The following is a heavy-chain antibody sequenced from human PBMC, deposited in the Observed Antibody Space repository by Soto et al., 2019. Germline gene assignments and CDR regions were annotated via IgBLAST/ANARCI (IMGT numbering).Heavy chain of an antibody. V-gene: IGHV1-46*01. CDR1: GYPFTAYY. D-gene: IGHD2-15*01. J-gene: IGHJ4*02. CDR3: ARGWYYFDF. Sequence: ASVKVSCKACGYPFTAYYIHWLRQAPGQGLQWMGRVNPSVNSTTYAEKFQGRVTVTWDTSTGTVFLEMISLRSEDSALYYCARGWYYFDFWGQGTLVTVSS. CDR2: VNPSVNST.